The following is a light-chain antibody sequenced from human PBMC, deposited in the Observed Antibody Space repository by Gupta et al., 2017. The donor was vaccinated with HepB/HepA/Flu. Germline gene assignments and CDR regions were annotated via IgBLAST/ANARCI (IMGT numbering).Light chain of an antibody. J-gene: IGKJ1*01. CDR3: QQYNYWPLT. V-gene: IGKV3-15*01. Sequence: EIVMTQSPATLSVSPGERATLSCRASQSVSSLAWYQQKPGQAPRLLIYGGSTRATGIPAKFSGSRSGTEFTLTISSLQSEDFAVYYCQQYNYWPLTFGQGTKVEFK. CDR2: GGS. CDR1: QSVSS.